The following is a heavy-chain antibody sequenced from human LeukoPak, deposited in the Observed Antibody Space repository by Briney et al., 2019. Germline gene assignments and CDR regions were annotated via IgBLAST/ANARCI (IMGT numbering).Heavy chain of an antibody. CDR1: GGSISRYY. V-gene: IGHV4-59*08. Sequence: SETLSLTCTVSGGSISRYYWSWTRQPTGKGLEWIGHIYYSGSTNHNPSLRSRVTISVDTSKNQFSLKLSSVTAADTAVYYCARGKYQLDYWGQGTLVTVSS. CDR3: ARGKYQLDY. J-gene: IGHJ4*02. D-gene: IGHD2-2*01. CDR2: IYYSGST.